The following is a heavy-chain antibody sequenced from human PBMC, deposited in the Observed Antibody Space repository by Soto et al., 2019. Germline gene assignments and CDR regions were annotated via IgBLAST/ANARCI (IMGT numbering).Heavy chain of an antibody. CDR2: IYYSGST. CDR1: GGSISSSSYY. CDR3: ARRIIGYCSSTSCYSLPSYFDY. J-gene: IGHJ4*02. Sequence: SETLSLTCTVSGGSISSSSYYWGWIRQPPGKGLEWIGSIYYSGSTYYNPSLKSRVTISVDTSKNQFSLKLSSVTAADTAVYYCARRIIGYCSSTSCYSLPSYFDYWGQGTLVTVSS. V-gene: IGHV4-39*01. D-gene: IGHD2-2*01.